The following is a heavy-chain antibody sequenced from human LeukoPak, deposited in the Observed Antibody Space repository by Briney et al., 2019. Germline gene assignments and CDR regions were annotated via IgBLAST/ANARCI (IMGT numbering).Heavy chain of an antibody. D-gene: IGHD1-26*01. CDR2: IGSSSSTI. V-gene: IGHV3-48*01. CDR1: GFTFSSYS. CDR3: ARDNGMGATHY. J-gene: IGHJ4*02. Sequence: GGSLRLSCAASGFTFSSYSMNWVRQAPGKGLEWVSYIGSSSSTIYYADSVKGRFTISRDNAKNSLYLQMNSLRAEDTAVYYCARDNGMGATHYWGQGTLVTVSS.